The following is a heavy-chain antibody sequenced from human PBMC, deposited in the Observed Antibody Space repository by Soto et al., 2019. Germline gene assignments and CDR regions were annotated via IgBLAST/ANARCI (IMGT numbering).Heavy chain of an antibody. CDR3: ARLVVPAYYFDY. V-gene: IGHV4-31*03. Sequence: SETLSLTCTVSGGSISSGGYYWSWIRQHPGEGLEWIGYIYYSGSTFYNPSLKSRLTISVDTSKNQFSLKLSSVTAAHTAVYYCARLVVPAYYFDYWGQGTLVTVSS. D-gene: IGHD3-22*01. J-gene: IGHJ4*02. CDR2: IYYSGST. CDR1: GGSISSGGYY.